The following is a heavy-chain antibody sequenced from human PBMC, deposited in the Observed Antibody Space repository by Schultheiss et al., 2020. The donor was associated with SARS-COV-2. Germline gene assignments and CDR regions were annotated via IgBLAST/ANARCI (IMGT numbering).Heavy chain of an antibody. CDR1: GGSFSGYY. CDR3: ARETLGYMDV. V-gene: IGHV4-34*01. J-gene: IGHJ6*03. CDR2: INHSGST. Sequence: SETLSLTCAVYGGSFSGYYWSWIRQPPGKGLEWIGEINHSGSTNYNPSLKSRVTISVDTSKNQFSLKLSSVTAADTAVYYCARETLGYMDVWGKGTTVTVSS.